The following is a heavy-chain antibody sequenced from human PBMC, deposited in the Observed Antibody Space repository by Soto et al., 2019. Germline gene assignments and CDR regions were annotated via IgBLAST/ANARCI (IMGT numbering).Heavy chain of an antibody. V-gene: IGHV1-69*13. CDR1: GGSFSNFG. J-gene: IGHJ4*02. CDR2: IVPVFGRP. D-gene: IGHD1-7*01. CDR3: ARDTRNGPNWNYFY. Sequence: SVKVSCKASGGSFSNFGISWVRQAPGQGLEWMGGIVPVFGRPNYAQRFRGRLTITADESTSTGYMELISLRSDDTAVYYCARDTRNGPNWNYFYWGQGTLVTVSS.